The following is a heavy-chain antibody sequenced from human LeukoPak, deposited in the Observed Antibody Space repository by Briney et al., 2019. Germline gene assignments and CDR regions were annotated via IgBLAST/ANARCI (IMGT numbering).Heavy chain of an antibody. Sequence: PGGSLRLSCAASGFTVSSKYMSWVRQAPGKGLEWVSVIYSGDKTYYADSVKGRFTISRDNPKNTLDLQMNSLRAEDTAVYYCARDLYDSSGYQRGYFQHWGQGTLVTVSS. J-gene: IGHJ1*01. CDR3: ARDLYDSSGYQRGYFQH. V-gene: IGHV3-66*01. CDR1: GFTVSSKY. D-gene: IGHD3-22*01. CDR2: IYSGDKT.